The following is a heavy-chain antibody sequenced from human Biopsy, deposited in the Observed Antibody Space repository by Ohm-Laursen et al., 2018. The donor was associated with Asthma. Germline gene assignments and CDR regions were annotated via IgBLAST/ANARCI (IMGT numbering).Heavy chain of an antibody. V-gene: IGHV3-30*09. CDR3: AREPIKATYFYGMDV. Sequence: SLRLSCAASGFTFSRYVMHWVRQAPGKGLEWVAVISNDGKSEYYGDSVKGRFAISRDKSKSTLYLQLSSLRAEDTAVYFCAREPIKATYFYGMDVWGQGTTVTVSS. CDR2: ISNDGKSE. J-gene: IGHJ6*02. D-gene: IGHD3-9*01. CDR1: GFTFSRYV.